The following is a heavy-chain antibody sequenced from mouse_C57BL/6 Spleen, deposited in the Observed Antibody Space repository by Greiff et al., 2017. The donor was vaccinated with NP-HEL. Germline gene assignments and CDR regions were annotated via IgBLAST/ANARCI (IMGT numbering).Heavy chain of an antibody. Sequence: VQLQQPGPGLVQPSQSLSITCTVSGFSLTSYGVHWVRQSPGKGLEWLGVIWRGGSTDYNAAFMSRLSITKDNSKSQVFFKMNSLQADDTAIYYCAKELGPHYYAMDYWGQGTSVTVSS. D-gene: IGHD4-1*01. J-gene: IGHJ4*01. CDR1: GFSLTSYG. CDR3: AKELGPHYYAMDY. V-gene: IGHV2-5*01. CDR2: IWRGGST.